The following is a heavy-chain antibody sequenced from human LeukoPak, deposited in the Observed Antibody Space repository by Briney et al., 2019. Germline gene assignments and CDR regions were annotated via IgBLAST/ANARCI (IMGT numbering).Heavy chain of an antibody. CDR3: AKLGYCSSTSCSNFDY. V-gene: IGHV3-66*02. Sequence: PGGSLRLSCAASGFTFSSYWMSWVRQAPGKGLEWVSVIYGGGSTYYADSVKGRFTISRDNSKNTLYLQMNSLRAEDTAVYYCAKLGYCSSTSCSNFDYWGQGTLVTVSS. CDR1: GFTFSSYW. CDR2: IYGGGST. D-gene: IGHD2-2*01. J-gene: IGHJ4*02.